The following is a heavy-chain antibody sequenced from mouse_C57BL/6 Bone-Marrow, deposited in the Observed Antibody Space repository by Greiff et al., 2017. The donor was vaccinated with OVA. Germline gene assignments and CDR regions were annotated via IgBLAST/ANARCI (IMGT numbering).Heavy chain of an antibody. CDR3: TTYRY. V-gene: IGHV14-4*01. CDR1: GFKIKDDY. J-gene: IGHJ2*01. CDR2: IDPENGDT. Sequence: EVQLQQSGAELVRPGASVKLSCTASGFKIKDDYMHWVKERPEQGLEWIGWIDPENGDTEYASKFQGKATITADTSSKTVYLHLSSLTSEDTAVYYCTTYRYWGQGTTLTVSS.